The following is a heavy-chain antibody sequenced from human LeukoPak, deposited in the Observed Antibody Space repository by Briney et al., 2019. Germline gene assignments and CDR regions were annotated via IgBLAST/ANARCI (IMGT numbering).Heavy chain of an antibody. CDR3: ASFEYSGYHSTDY. CDR1: GFTFSSYE. J-gene: IGHJ4*02. Sequence: PGGSLRLSCAASGFTFSSYEMNWVRQAPGKGLEWVSYISSSGSTIYYADSVKGRFTISRDNAKNSLYLQMNSLRAEDTAVYYCASFEYSGYHSTDYWGQGTLVTVSS. V-gene: IGHV3-48*03. D-gene: IGHD5-12*01. CDR2: ISSSGSTI.